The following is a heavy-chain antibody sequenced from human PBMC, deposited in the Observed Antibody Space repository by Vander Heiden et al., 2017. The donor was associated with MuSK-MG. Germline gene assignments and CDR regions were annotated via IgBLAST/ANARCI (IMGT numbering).Heavy chain of an antibody. V-gene: IGHV3-23*01. CDR1: GFSFSPYA. J-gene: IGHJ4*02. CDR2: ITGSGGNT. CDR3: AKDRVADTNGWVFDY. D-gene: IGHD2-8*01. Sequence: EVQLLESGGHLVLPGGSLRLSCAASGFSFSPYAMTWVPPSPGKGLGWVSAITGSGGNTFYADSVKGRFAISRDNSNNTLFLHMNSLRAEDTAIYYCAKDRVADTNGWVFDYWGQGTLVTVSS.